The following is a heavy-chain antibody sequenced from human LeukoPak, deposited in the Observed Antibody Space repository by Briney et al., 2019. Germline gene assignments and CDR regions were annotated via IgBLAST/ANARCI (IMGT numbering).Heavy chain of an antibody. Sequence: SETLSLTCAVYGVSFSGYYWSWIRQPAGKGLEWIGRIYTSGSTNYNPSLKSRVTMSVDTSKNQFSLKLSSVTAADTAVYYCARLRFTGDYDFWSGPDYFNYWGQGTLVTVSS. D-gene: IGHD3-3*01. CDR3: ARLRFTGDYDFWSGPDYFNY. V-gene: IGHV4-59*10. J-gene: IGHJ4*02. CDR1: GVSFSGYY. CDR2: IYTSGST.